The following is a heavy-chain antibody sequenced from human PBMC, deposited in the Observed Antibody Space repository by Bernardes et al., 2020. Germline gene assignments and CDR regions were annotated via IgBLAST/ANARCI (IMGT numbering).Heavy chain of an antibody. CDR3: AKDDCGGDCDFFDY. CDR1: GFTLDTFA. J-gene: IGHJ4*02. D-gene: IGHD2-21*02. V-gene: IGHV3-23*01. Sequence: GGSLRLSRVASGFTLDTFAMSWVRQVPGKGLEWVSGVSGSGDTYYADSVKGRFTISRDNSKNILFLQMIGLRAEDTAVYYCAKDDCGGDCDFFDYWGQGTVVTFSS. CDR2: VSGSGDT.